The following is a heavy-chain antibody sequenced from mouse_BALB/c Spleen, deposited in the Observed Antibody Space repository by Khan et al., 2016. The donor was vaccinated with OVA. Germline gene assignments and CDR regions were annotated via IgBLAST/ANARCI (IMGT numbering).Heavy chain of an antibody. CDR2: IWAGGST. CDR1: GFSLTNYG. Sequence: QVQLKESGPGLVAPSQTLSITCTVSGFSLTNYGVHWVRQPPGKGLEWLGVIWAGGSTNHNSALMSRLSISKDDSKSQVFCTMNSLQTDDTAIYYCARAFYYGAWFAYWGQGTLVTVSA. CDR3: ARAFYYGAWFAY. V-gene: IGHV2-9*02. D-gene: IGHD1-1*01. J-gene: IGHJ3*01.